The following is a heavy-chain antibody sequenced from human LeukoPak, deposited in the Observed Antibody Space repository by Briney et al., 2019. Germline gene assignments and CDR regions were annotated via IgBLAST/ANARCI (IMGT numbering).Heavy chain of an antibody. V-gene: IGHV1-2*04. CDR2: INPNSGGT. Sequence: ASVKVSCKASGYTFTCYYMHWVRQAPGQGLEWMGWINPNSGGTNYAQKFQGWVTMTRDTSISTAYMELSRLRSEDTAVYYCARALFQGYSSGWDDYYYGMDVWGQGTTVTVSS. CDR3: ARALFQGYSSGWDDYYYGMDV. D-gene: IGHD6-19*01. CDR1: GYTFTCYY. J-gene: IGHJ6*02.